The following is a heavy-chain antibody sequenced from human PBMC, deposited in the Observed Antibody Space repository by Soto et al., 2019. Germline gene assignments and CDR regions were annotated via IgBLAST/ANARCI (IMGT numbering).Heavy chain of an antibody. D-gene: IGHD5-12*01. CDR1: GFTFSDHY. CDR3: ARGVVSTGYFDY. Sequence: EVQLAESGGGLVQPGGSLRLSCAASGFTFSDHYMDWVRQAPGKGLEWVGRSRDKVHSHTTEYAASVKGRFTISRGDSGNSLYLQMNSRKTEDTAVYYCARGVVSTGYFDYWGQGTLVTVSS. CDR2: SRDKVHSHTT. J-gene: IGHJ4*02. V-gene: IGHV3-72*01.